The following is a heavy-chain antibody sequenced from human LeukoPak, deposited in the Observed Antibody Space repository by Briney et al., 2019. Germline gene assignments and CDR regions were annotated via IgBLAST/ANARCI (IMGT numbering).Heavy chain of an antibody. Sequence: SETLSLTCAVYGGSFSGYYWSWIRQPPGKGLEWIGEINHSGSTNYNPSLKSRVTISVDTSKNQFSLKLSSVTAADTAVYYCARDNSYSYCSSTSCQYYFDYWGQGTLVTVSS. J-gene: IGHJ4*02. CDR1: GGSFSGYY. D-gene: IGHD2-2*01. CDR3: ARDNSYSYCSSTSCQYYFDY. CDR2: INHSGST. V-gene: IGHV4-34*01.